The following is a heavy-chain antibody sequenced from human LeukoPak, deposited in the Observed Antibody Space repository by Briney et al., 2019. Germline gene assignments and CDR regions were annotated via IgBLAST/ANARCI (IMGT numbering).Heavy chain of an antibody. Sequence: PSETLSLTCAVYGGSFSGYYWSGIRQPPGKGLEWIGEINHSGSTNYNPSLKSRVTISVDTSKNQFSLKLSSVTAADTAVYYCAAYYYDSSGYFDYWGQGTLVTVSS. CDR1: GGSFSGYY. CDR3: AAYYYDSSGYFDY. D-gene: IGHD3-22*01. CDR2: INHSGST. J-gene: IGHJ4*02. V-gene: IGHV4-34*01.